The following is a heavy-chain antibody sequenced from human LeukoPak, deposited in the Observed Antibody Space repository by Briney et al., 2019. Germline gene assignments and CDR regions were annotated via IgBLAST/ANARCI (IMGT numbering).Heavy chain of an antibody. D-gene: IGHD2-21*02. CDR1: GYSFTTYW. J-gene: IGHJ3*02. V-gene: IGHV5-51*01. Sequence: PGESLKISCKGSGYSFTTYWIGWVRQMPGEGLEWMGIIFPADSDTRYSPSFQGQVTVSADKSISTAYLQWSSLKASDTAMYYCARWVTADRGKKDAFDIWGQGTMVTVSS. CDR3: ARWVTADRGKKDAFDI. CDR2: IFPADSDT.